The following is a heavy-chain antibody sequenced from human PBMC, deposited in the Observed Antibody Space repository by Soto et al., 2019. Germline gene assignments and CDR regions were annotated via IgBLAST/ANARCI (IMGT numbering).Heavy chain of an antibody. Sequence: EVQLVESGGGLVKPGGSLRLSCAASGFTFSSYSMNWVRQAPGKGLEWVSSISSSGGSTYYADSVKGRFTISRDNSKNTLYLQMNSLRAEDTAVYYCAKDQRSSWEPYYYYGMDVWGQGTTVTVSS. D-gene: IGHD6-13*01. CDR1: GFTFSSYS. J-gene: IGHJ6*02. CDR2: ISSSGGST. V-gene: IGHV3-23*04. CDR3: AKDQRSSWEPYYYYGMDV.